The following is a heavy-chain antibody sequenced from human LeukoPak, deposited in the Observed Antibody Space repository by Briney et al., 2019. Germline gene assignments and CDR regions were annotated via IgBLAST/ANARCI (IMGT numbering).Heavy chain of an antibody. V-gene: IGHV3-30*18. Sequence: PGRSLRLSCAASGFTFSSYGMHWVRQAPGKGLEWVAVISYDGSNKYYADSVKGRFTISRDNSKNTLYLQMNSLRAEDTAVYYCAKDRSGQQLGPYYYGMDVWGQGTTVTVSS. D-gene: IGHD6-13*01. CDR3: AKDRSGQQLGPYYYGMDV. CDR2: ISYDGSNK. J-gene: IGHJ6*02. CDR1: GFTFSSYG.